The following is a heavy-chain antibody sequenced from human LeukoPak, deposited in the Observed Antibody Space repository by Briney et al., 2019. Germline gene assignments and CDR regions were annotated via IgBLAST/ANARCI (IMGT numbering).Heavy chain of an antibody. J-gene: IGHJ4*02. CDR3: ASGLQFRILDY. Sequence: SETLSLTCTVSGGSISNYYWNWIRQPAGKGLEWIGRIYTSGSTNYTPSLKSRVTMSVDTSKNQISLKLSSVTAADTAVYYCASGLQFRILDYWGQGTLVTVSS. D-gene: IGHD5-24*01. V-gene: IGHV4-4*07. CDR2: IYTSGST. CDR1: GGSISNYY.